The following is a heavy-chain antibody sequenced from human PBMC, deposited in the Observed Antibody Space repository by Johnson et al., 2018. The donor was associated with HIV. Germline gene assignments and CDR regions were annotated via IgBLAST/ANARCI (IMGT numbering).Heavy chain of an antibody. CDR1: GFTFSSYA. CDR3: ARDEEYSSGWCGSDAFDI. D-gene: IGHD6-19*01. Sequence: EVQLVESGGGLVQPGGSLRLSCAASGFTFSSYAMSWVRQAPGKGLEWVANIKQDGSEKYYVDSVKGRFTISRDNAKNSLYLQMNSLRAEDTAVYYCARDEEYSSGWCGSDAFDIWGQGTMVTVSS. J-gene: IGHJ3*02. CDR2: IKQDGSEK. V-gene: IGHV3-7*03.